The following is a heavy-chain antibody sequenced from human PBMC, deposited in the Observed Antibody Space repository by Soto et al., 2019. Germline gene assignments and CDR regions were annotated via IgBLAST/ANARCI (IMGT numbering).Heavy chain of an antibody. Sequence: QLQLQESGPGLVKPSETLSLTCTVSGGSISSSDYYWGWIRQPPGKGLEWIGSIYYSGSTYYNPSLKSRLTISVDTSKNQFSRKLSSVTAVDTAVYYCARIWGVEAWRYYYYMDVWGKGTTVTVSS. CDR3: ARIWGVEAWRYYYYMDV. D-gene: IGHD3-3*01. J-gene: IGHJ6*03. CDR1: GGSISSSDYY. CDR2: IYYSGST. V-gene: IGHV4-39*01.